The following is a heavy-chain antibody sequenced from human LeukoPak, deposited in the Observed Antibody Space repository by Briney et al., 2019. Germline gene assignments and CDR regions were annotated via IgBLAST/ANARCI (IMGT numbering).Heavy chain of an antibody. CDR1: GGSISSYY. V-gene: IGHV4-4*07. CDR3: ARGNVDTEYYYYYYGMDV. J-gene: IGHJ6*02. CDR2: IYTSGST. Sequence: SETLSLTCTVSGGSISSYYWSWIRQPAGKGLEWIGRIYTSGSTSYNPSLKSRVTMSVDTSKNQFSLKLSSVTAADTAVYYCARGNVDTEYYYYYYGMDVWGQGTTVTVSS. D-gene: IGHD5-18*01.